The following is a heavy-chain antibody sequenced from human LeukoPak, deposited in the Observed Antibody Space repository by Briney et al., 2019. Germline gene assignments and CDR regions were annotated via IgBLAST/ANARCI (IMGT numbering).Heavy chain of an antibody. CDR1: GFTFSSYA. J-gene: IGHJ6*02. Sequence: PGGSLRLSCAASGFTFSSYAMSWVRQAPGKGLEWVSAISGSGGSTYYADSVKGRFTISRDNSKNTLYLQMNSLRAEDTAVYYCAKGTVTTIYHYIGMDVWGQGTTVTVSS. D-gene: IGHD4-17*01. V-gene: IGHV3-23*01. CDR3: AKGTVTTIYHYIGMDV. CDR2: ISGSGGST.